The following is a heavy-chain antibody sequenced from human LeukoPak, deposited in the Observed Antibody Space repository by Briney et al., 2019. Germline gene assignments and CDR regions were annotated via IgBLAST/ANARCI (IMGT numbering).Heavy chain of an antibody. V-gene: IGHV1-18*01. CDR1: GYTFTSYG. CDR2: ISAYNGNT. Sequence: ASVKVSCKASGYTFTSYGISWVRQAPGRGLEWMGWISAYNGNTNYAQKLQGRVTMTTDTSTSTAYMELRSLRSDDTAVYYCARDVSPGWQQPADYWGQGTLVTVSS. D-gene: IGHD6-13*01. J-gene: IGHJ4*02. CDR3: ARDVSPGWQQPADY.